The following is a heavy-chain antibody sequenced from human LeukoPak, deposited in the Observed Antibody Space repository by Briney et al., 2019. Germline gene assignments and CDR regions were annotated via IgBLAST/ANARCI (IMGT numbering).Heavy chain of an antibody. V-gene: IGHV3-49*04. CDR2: IRTKTSGGTS. J-gene: IGHJ4*02. Sequence: RSLTRTCTASGFSFGDYAMTWARQAPGKGLEWVGFIRTKTSGGTSEYATSVKGRFTISRDDSKSIAYLQINSLKTEDTAVYYCTRGQLGYDHWGQGPLHRASS. D-gene: IGHD5-18*01. CDR1: GFSFGDYA. CDR3: TRGQLGYDH.